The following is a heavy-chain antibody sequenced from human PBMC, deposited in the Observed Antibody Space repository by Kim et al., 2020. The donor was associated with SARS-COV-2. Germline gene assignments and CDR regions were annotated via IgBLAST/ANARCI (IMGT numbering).Heavy chain of an antibody. V-gene: IGHV3-11*06. CDR3: AAPRGYYYGSGSLTFGY. Sequence: VKGRFTISRDNAKNSLYLQMNSLRAEDTAVYYCAAPRGYYYGSGSLTFGYWGQGSLVTVSS. D-gene: IGHD3-10*01. J-gene: IGHJ4*02.